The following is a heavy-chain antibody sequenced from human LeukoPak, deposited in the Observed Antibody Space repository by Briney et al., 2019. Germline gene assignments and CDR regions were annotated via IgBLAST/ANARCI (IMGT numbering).Heavy chain of an antibody. J-gene: IGHJ6*02. V-gene: IGHV4-61*01. Sequence: PSETLSLTCTVSGGSVSNRNYYWSWIRQPPGKGLEWIGYIYYSGSTTYNSSLKSRVTISVDTSKNQFSLKLSSVTAADTAVYYCAISGAYLYGMDVWGQGTTVTVSS. D-gene: IGHD3-10*01. CDR2: IYYSGST. CDR1: GGSVSNRNYY. CDR3: AISGAYLYGMDV.